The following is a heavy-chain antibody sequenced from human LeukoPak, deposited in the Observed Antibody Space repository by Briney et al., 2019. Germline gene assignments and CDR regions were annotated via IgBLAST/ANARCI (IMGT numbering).Heavy chain of an antibody. V-gene: IGHV4-61*02. J-gene: IGHJ5*02. CDR3: ARAAVVIWFGEHNCFDP. D-gene: IGHD3-10*01. CDR1: GGSISSGSYY. CDR2: IYTSGST. Sequence: SETLSLTCTVSGGSISSGSYYWSWIRQPAGKGLEWIGRIYTSGSTNYNPSLKSRVTISVDTSKNQFSLKLSSVTAADTAVYYCARAAVVIWFGEHNCFDPWGQGTLVTVSS.